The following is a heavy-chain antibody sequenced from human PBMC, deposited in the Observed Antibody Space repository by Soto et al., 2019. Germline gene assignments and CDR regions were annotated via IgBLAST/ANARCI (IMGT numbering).Heavy chain of an antibody. D-gene: IGHD6-25*01. J-gene: IGHJ4*02. V-gene: IGHV4-30-4*01. CDR1: GGSITSDEYF. Sequence: TLSLTCTVSGGSITSDEYFWSWIRQSPERGLEWIGFIFHSGNTFNNPSLSGRASLSVDTSKNQFSLALSSVTAADTAVYYCVREGTRISPQGYITAAGHFARWGQGALVTVSS. CDR2: IFHSGNT. CDR3: VREGTRISPQGYITAAGHFAR.